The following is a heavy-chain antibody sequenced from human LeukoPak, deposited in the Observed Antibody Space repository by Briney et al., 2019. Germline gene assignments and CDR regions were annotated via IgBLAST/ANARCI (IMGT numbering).Heavy chain of an antibody. CDR1: GGSISSGGYY. D-gene: IGHD4-17*01. V-gene: IGHV4-31*03. Sequence: SQTLSLTCTVSGGSISSGGYYWSWIRQHPGKGLEWIGYIYYSGSTNYNPSLKSRVTISVDTSKNQFSLKLSSVTAADTAVYYCARHASAYGGKRGGYYFDYWGQGTLVTVSS. CDR3: ARHASAYGGKRGGYYFDY. J-gene: IGHJ4*02. CDR2: IYYSGST.